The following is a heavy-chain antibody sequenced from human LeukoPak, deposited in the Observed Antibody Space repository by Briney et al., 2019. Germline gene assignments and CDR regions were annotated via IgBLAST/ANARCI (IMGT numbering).Heavy chain of an antibody. V-gene: IGHV4-59*01. CDR3: ASLDFWSGYAFDY. Sequence: PSETLSLTCTVSGGSISSYYWSWIRQPPGKGLGWIGYIYYSGSTNYNPTLKSRVTISVDTSKNQFSLKLSSVTAADTAVYYCASLDFWSGYAFDYWGQGTLVTVSS. J-gene: IGHJ4*02. CDR2: IYYSGST. CDR1: GGSISSYY. D-gene: IGHD3-3*01.